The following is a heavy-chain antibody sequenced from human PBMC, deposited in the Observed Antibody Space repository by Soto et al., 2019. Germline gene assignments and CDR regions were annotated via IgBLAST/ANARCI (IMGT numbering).Heavy chain of an antibody. J-gene: IGHJ4*02. CDR2: ISSSSSTI. CDR3: VRERRSTSGTSPNYFDY. V-gene: IGHV3-48*02. CDR1: GFTFSSYS. Sequence: EVQLVESGGGLVQPGGSLRLSCAASGFTFSSYSMNWVRQAPGKGLEWVSYISSSSSTIYYADSLKGRFTISRDNAKKSLDLQMNSLRDEDTAVYYCVRERRSTSGTSPNYFDYWGQGTLGTVSS. D-gene: IGHD2-2*01.